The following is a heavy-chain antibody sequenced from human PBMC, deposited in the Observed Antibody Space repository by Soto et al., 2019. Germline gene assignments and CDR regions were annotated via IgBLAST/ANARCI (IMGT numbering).Heavy chain of an antibody. V-gene: IGHV4-34*12. CDR3: TNSFVGDALPGGFDAFDL. J-gene: IGHJ3*01. CDR1: GEYLNGFT. CDR2: IVYSGSS. Sequence: SETLSLTCGVSGEYLNGFTWALIRQTPGKGLQWIGEIVYSGSSNYNPSLKSRVIISLYQSNNQFYLRLSSVSVAATALYYCTNSFVGDALPGGFDAFDLWGRWTMV. D-gene: IGHD1-26*01.